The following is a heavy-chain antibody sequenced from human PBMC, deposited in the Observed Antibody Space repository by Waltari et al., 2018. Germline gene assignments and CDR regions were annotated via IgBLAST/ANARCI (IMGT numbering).Heavy chain of an antibody. J-gene: IGHJ3*02. CDR1: GGSISSSSYY. Sequence: HLQLQESGPGLVKPSETLSLTCTVSGGSISSSSYYWGWIRQPPGKGLEWIGSSYYSGSTYYNPALKSRVTISVDTSKNQFSLKLSSVTAADTAVYYCARQGTWIQLWLLGSAFDIWGQGTMVTVSS. V-gene: IGHV4-39*07. D-gene: IGHD5-18*01. CDR3: ARQGTWIQLWLLGSAFDI. CDR2: SYYSGST.